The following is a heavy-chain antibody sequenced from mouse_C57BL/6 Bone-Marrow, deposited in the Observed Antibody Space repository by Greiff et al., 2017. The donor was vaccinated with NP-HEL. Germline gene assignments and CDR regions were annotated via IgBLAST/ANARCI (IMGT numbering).Heavy chain of an antibody. J-gene: IGHJ3*01. CDR3: ASNWDYQAWFAY. CDR1: GYTFTDYY. Sequence: QVQLQQSGPELVKPGASVKISCKASGYTFTDYYINWVKQRPGQGLEWIGWIFPGSGSTYYNEKFKGKATLTVDKSSSTAYMLLSSLTSEDSAVYYCASNWDYQAWFAYWGQGTLVTVSA. D-gene: IGHD4-1*01. CDR2: IFPGSGST. V-gene: IGHV1-75*01.